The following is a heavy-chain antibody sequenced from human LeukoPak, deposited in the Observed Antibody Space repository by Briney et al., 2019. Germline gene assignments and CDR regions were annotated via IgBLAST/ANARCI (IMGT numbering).Heavy chain of an antibody. CDR3: ARPVRGP. CDR2: IYHSGTT. CDR1: DYFISSGYY. V-gene: IGHV4-38-2*02. J-gene: IGHJ5*02. Sequence: TSETLSLTCTAFDYFISSGYYWGWIRQPPGKGLEWIVSIYHSGTTYYNPSLKSRVTISVDTSTNQFSLKVSSVTAADTAMYYCARPVRGPWGQGTLVTVSS.